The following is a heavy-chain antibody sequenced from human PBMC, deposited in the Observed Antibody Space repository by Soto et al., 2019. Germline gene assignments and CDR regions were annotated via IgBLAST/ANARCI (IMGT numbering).Heavy chain of an antibody. D-gene: IGHD3-3*01. Sequence: ASVKVSCKASGGTFSSYAISWVRQAPGQGLEWMGWISAYNGNTNYAQKLQGRVTMTTDTSTSTAYMELRSLRSDDTAVYYCARRPYDFWSGYPDYWGQGTLVTVSS. V-gene: IGHV1-18*01. CDR2: ISAYNGNT. CDR1: GGTFSSYA. J-gene: IGHJ4*02. CDR3: ARRPYDFWSGYPDY.